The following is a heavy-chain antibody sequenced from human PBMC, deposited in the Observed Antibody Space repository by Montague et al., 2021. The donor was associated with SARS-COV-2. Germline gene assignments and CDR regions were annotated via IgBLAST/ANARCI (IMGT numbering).Heavy chain of an antibody. CDR2: INHRGTS. CDR1: GGSITDYY. Sequence: SETLSLTCAVYGGSITDYYWRWIRQPPGKGLEWIGEINHRGTSNYNPSLKSRVSISVDTSKNQFSLYLGSVTAADTAVYYCARGRQHFNMIVVVMTGGEYYFDYWAQGTLVTVSS. V-gene: IGHV4-34*01. CDR3: ARGRQHFNMIVVVMTGGEYYFDY. J-gene: IGHJ4*02. D-gene: IGHD3-22*01.